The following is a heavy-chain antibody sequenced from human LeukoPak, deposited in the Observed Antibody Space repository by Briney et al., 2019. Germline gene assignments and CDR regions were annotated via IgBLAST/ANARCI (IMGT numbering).Heavy chain of an antibody. D-gene: IGHD4-17*01. Sequence: PGGSLRLSCAASGFTFSSYGMHWVGQAPGKGLEGGAVISYDGSNKYYADSVKGRFTISRDNSKNTLYLQMNSLRAEDTAVYYCAKDDGDYVELPVDYFDYWGQGTLVTVSS. CDR2: ISYDGSNK. CDR1: GFTFSSYG. V-gene: IGHV3-30*18. J-gene: IGHJ4*02. CDR3: AKDDGDYVELPVDYFDY.